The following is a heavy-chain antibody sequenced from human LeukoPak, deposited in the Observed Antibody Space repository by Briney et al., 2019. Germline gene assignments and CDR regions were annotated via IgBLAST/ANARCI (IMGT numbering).Heavy chain of an antibody. J-gene: IGHJ5*02. CDR1: GFTFSSYG. D-gene: IGHD3-22*01. V-gene: IGHV3-30*18. Sequence: GGSLRLSCAASGFTFSSYGMHWVRQAPGKGLEWVAVISYDGSNKYYADSVKGRFTISRDNSENTLYLQMNSLRAEDTAVYYCAKMNYYDSSGPTGGWFDPWGQGTLVTVSS. CDR2: ISYDGSNK. CDR3: AKMNYYDSSGPTGGWFDP.